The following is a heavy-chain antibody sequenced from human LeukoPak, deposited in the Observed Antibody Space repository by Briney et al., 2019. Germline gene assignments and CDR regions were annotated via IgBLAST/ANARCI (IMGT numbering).Heavy chain of an antibody. V-gene: IGHV1-18*01. CDR2: INPYNGNT. D-gene: IGHD3-3*01. CDR3: ARGFTTYDFWSGYYLPGAPPDYYYYGMGV. J-gene: IGHJ6*02. Sequence: GASVTVSCTASGYSFISYGISWVRQAPGQGLKWMGWINPYNGNTYFAQTLQDRVSITTDASTSTAYMELRSLKSDDTAVYYCARGFTTYDFWSGYYLPGAPPDYYYYGMGVWGQGTTVTVSS. CDR1: GYSFISYG.